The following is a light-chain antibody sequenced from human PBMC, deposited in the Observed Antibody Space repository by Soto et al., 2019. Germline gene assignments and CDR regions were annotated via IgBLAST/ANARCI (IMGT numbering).Light chain of an antibody. CDR3: ATWDDSLNGPV. J-gene: IGLJ2*01. Sequence: QAVVTQPPSASGTPGQRVTMSCSGGTSNIGSNTVNWYQQLPGTAPKVLIYNNDQRPSGVPDRFSGSKSGTSASLAISGLQSEDEAGYYCATWDDSLNGPVFGGGTKLTVL. CDR2: NND. V-gene: IGLV1-44*01. CDR1: TSNIGSNT.